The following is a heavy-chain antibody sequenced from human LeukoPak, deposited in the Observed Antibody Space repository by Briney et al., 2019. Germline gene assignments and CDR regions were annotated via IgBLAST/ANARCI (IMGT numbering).Heavy chain of an antibody. D-gene: IGHD5-24*01. CDR3: AKEHLYVEMATMASFGGDDY. CDR1: GFTFSSYA. Sequence: GGSLRLSCAASGFTFSSYAMSWVRQAPGKGLEWVSAISGSGGSTYYADSVKGRFTISRGKSKNTLYLQMNSLRAEDTAVYYCAKEHLYVEMATMASFGGDDYWGQGTLVTVSS. V-gene: IGHV3-23*01. CDR2: ISGSGGST. J-gene: IGHJ4*02.